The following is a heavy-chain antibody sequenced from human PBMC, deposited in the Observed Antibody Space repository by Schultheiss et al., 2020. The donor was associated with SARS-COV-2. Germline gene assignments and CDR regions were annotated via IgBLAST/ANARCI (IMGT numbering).Heavy chain of an antibody. V-gene: IGHV3-23*01. D-gene: IGHD3-3*01. CDR1: GFTFSSYA. CDR3: AREGDWSGYYPGWFDP. Sequence: GGSLRLSCAASGFTFSSYAMSWVRQAPGRGLEWASSISGSGRSTYYADSTMGRFTISRDNSKNTLYLQMDSLRAEDTAVYYCAREGDWSGYYPGWFDPWGQGTLVTVSS. CDR2: ISGSGRST. J-gene: IGHJ5*02.